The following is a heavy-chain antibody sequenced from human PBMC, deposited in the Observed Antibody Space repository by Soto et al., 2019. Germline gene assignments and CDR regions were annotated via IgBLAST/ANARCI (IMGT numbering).Heavy chain of an antibody. CDR1: GFTFSNYA. CDR3: AKTLHYFGSGSNFDS. Sequence: GGSLRLSCAASGFTFSNYAMSWVRQAPGKGLGWVSSISGSAGSTYYADSVKGRFTISRDNSKNTLYLHMNRLRAEDTAVYYCAKTLHYFGSGSNFDSWGQGTLVTVSS. CDR2: ISGSAGST. V-gene: IGHV3-23*01. J-gene: IGHJ4*02. D-gene: IGHD3-10*01.